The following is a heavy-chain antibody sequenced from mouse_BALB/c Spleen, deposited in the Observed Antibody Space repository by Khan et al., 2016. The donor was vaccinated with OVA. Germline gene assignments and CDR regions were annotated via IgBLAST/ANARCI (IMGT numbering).Heavy chain of an antibody. CDR3: ARIFIGTTDYAMDY. CDR2: IRSGGST. D-gene: IGHD2-14*01. CDR1: GFSLTSYG. J-gene: IGHJ4*01. V-gene: IGHV2-2*02. Sequence: QVQLKESGPGLVQPSQSLSITCTASGFSLTSYGVHWVRQSPGKGLEWLGVIRSGGSTDYYAAFIYRLSISKDNSKSQVLLKMNSPQANATAIYYCARIFIGTTDYAMDYWGQGTSVTVSS.